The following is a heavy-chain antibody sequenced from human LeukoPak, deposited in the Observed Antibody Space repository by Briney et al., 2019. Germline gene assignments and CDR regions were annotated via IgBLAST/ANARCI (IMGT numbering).Heavy chain of an antibody. Sequence: GGSLRLSCATSGFAVRSNYMSWVRQSPGKGLEWVSLINSGDSTYYADSVKGRFTISRDTSKNTLFLQMNNLSAEDTAVYYCAREVRVGPTRAFDFWGQGTLVTVSS. J-gene: IGHJ4*02. V-gene: IGHV3-53*01. CDR2: INSGDST. CDR1: GFAVRSNY. CDR3: AREVRVGPTRAFDF. D-gene: IGHD1-26*01.